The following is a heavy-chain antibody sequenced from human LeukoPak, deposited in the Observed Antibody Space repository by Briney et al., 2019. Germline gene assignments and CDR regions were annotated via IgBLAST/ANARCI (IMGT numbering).Heavy chain of an antibody. CDR3: ARATGLIFGVVTHIGDY. Sequence: ASVKVSCKASGYTFTSYYMHWVRQAPGQGLEWMGIINPSGGSTSYAQKFQGRVTMTRDTSTSTVYMELSSLRSEDTAVYYCARATGLIFGVVTHIGDYWGQGTLVTVSS. V-gene: IGHV1-46*01. CDR2: INPSGGST. J-gene: IGHJ4*02. CDR1: GYTFTSYY. D-gene: IGHD3-3*01.